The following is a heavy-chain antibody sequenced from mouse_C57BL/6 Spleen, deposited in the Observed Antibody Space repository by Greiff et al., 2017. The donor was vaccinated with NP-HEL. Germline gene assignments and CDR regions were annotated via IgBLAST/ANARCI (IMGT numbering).Heavy chain of an antibody. Sequence: VQGVESGAELVRPGASVKLSCKASGYTFTDYYINWLKQRPGQGLEWIARIYPGSGNTYYNEKFKGKATLTAEKSSSTAYMQLSSLTSEDSAVYFCARSDGSSYEGDFDVWGTGTTVTVSS. CDR2: IYPGSGNT. D-gene: IGHD1-1*01. CDR1: GYTFTDYY. CDR3: ARSDGSSYEGDFDV. J-gene: IGHJ1*03. V-gene: IGHV1-76*01.